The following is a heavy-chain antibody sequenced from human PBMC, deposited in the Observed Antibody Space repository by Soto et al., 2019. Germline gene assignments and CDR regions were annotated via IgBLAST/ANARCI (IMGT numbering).Heavy chain of an antibody. CDR1: GFTFNTYG. CDR2: IWYDGSNK. D-gene: IGHD2-21*02. Sequence: QVQLVESGGGVVQPGGSLRLSCTTSGFTFNTYGMHWVRQAPGKGLEWVAIIWYDGSNKYYADSVKGRFTISRDNSKNTLYVQMKSLRAEDTALYYCARSDCTGAYCYSWPFNYGVDVWGQGTTVTVSS. J-gene: IGHJ6*02. V-gene: IGHV3-33*08. CDR3: ARSDCTGAYCYSWPFNYGVDV.